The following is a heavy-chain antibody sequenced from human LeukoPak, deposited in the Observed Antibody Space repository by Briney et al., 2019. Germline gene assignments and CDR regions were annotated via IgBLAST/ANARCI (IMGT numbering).Heavy chain of an antibody. J-gene: IGHJ4*02. CDR2: ISAYNSYR. D-gene: IGHD3-10*01. V-gene: IGHV1-18*01. Sequence: ASVKVSCKASGYTFTSYGISWVRQAPGHGLEWMGWISAYNSYRNYAQKLQGRVTMTTDTSTSTAYMELRSLRSDDTAVYYCARDGPNRNYYGSGRKLDYWGQGTLVTVSS. CDR1: GYTFTSYG. CDR3: ARDGPNRNYYGSGRKLDY.